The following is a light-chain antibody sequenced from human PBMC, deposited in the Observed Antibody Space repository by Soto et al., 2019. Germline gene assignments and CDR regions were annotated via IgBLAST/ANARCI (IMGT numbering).Light chain of an antibody. Sequence: QSALTQPASVSGSPGQSITISCAGTSSDVGGYKYVSWYQQHPGKAPKLMIYEVSNRPSGVSNRFSGSKSGNTASLPISGLQAEDEADYYCNSYTSTYTGVFGTGTKLTVL. V-gene: IGLV2-14*01. J-gene: IGLJ1*01. CDR2: EVS. CDR1: SSDVGGYKY. CDR3: NSYTSTYTGV.